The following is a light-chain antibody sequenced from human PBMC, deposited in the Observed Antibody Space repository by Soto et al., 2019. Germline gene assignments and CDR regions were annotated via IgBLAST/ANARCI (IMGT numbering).Light chain of an antibody. CDR1: QSVNSY. CDR3: QQRTNWPPIFT. J-gene: IGKJ3*01. V-gene: IGKV3-11*01. Sequence: EIVLTQSPATLSLSPGERATLSCRASQSVNSYLAWYQQKPGQAPRLLIYDAFNRATGIPARFSGSGSGTDFTLTISSLEPEDFAVYYGQQRTNWPPIFTFGPGTKVDIK. CDR2: DAF.